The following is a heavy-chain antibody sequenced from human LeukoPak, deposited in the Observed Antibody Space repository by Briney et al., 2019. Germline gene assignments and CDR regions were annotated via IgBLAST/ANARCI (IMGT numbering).Heavy chain of an antibody. D-gene: IGHD2-2*01. Sequence: GGSLRLSCAASGFTFDDYAMHWVRQAPGKGLEWVSGISWNSGSIGYADSVKGRFTISRDNAKNSLYLQMNSLRAEDTALYYCAKVAVVVPAAMAGGYFDYWGQGTLVTVSS. CDR3: AKVAVVVPAAMAGGYFDY. V-gene: IGHV3-9*01. CDR2: ISWNSGSI. CDR1: GFTFDDYA. J-gene: IGHJ4*02.